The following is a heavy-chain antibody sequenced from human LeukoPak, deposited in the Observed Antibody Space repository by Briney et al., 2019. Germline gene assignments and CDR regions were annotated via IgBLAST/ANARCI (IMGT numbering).Heavy chain of an antibody. CDR2: ISSGSSYI. D-gene: IGHD6-19*01. J-gene: IGHJ4*02. V-gene: IGHV3-21*01. CDR3: AKNGYSSGWRPDY. Sequence: GGSLRLSCAASGFTFSSYSMNWVRQAPGKGLEWVSSISSGSSYIYYADSVKGRFTISRDNAKNSLYLQMNSLRAEDTAVYYCAKNGYSSGWRPDYWGQGTLVTVSS. CDR1: GFTFSSYS.